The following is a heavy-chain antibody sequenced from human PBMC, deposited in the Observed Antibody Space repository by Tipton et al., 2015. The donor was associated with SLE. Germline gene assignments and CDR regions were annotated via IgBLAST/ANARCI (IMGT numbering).Heavy chain of an antibody. Sequence: SLRLSCAASGFTFSIYAMHWVRQAPGKGLEWVAVISYDGSNKYYADSVKGRLTISRDNSKNTLYLQMNSLRAEDSAVYYCARSLSGYDFLDYWGQGTLVTVSS. CDR2: ISYDGSNK. CDR3: ARSLSGYDFLDY. J-gene: IGHJ4*02. V-gene: IGHV3-30*04. D-gene: IGHD5-12*01. CDR1: GFTFSIYA.